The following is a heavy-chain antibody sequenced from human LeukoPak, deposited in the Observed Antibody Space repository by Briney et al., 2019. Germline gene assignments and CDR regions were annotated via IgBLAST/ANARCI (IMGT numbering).Heavy chain of an antibody. CDR3: ARDVSSTPNWEFDY. V-gene: IGHV1-2*06. Sequence: GASVKVSRKTSGYTFADYFIHWVRQAPGQGLEWMGRINANSGGTEYEQKFQGRVTMTRDTSISTAYVEVNWLISDDTAIYYCARDVSSTPNWEFDYWGQGTLVTVSS. CDR1: GYTFADYF. CDR2: INANSGGT. D-gene: IGHD1-26*01. J-gene: IGHJ4*02.